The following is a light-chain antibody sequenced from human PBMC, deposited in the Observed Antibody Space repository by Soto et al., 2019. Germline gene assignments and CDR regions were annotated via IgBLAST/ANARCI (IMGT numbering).Light chain of an antibody. J-gene: IGLJ1*01. CDR2: VVD. CDR1: SSDVGAYDY. V-gene: IGLV2-14*03. CDR3: ASLTSMTTRV. Sequence: QSVLTQPASVSLSPGQSITISCIGTSSDVGAYDYVSLHQQHPARAPNLLVYVVDTRPAGDSNLFSGSKYVNTAILTISGLQPEYVADSYCASLTSMTTRVFGTGTNVNV.